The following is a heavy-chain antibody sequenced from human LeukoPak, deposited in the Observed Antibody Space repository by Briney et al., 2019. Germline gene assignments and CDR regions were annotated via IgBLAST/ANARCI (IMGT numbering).Heavy chain of an antibody. D-gene: IGHD6-19*01. Sequence: GGSLRLSCAASGFTFSTYWMTWVRQAPGKGLECVANIKEDGSEKNYVDSVKGRFTISRDNAKNSVYLQMNSLRVEDTAVYYCARSITMAHWGQGTLVTVSS. J-gene: IGHJ4*02. V-gene: IGHV3-7*01. CDR1: GFTFSTYW. CDR2: IKEDGSEK. CDR3: ARSITMAH.